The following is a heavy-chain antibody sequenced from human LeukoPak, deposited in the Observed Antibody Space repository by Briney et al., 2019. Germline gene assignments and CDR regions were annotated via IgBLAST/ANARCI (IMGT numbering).Heavy chain of an antibody. CDR3: ASISSGYLYFDY. CDR1: GYTFTSYD. Sequence: LGASVKVSCKASGYTFTSYDINWVRQATGQGLEWMGWMNPNSGNTGYAQKFQGRVTMTRNTSISTAYMELSSLRSDDTAVYYCASISSGYLYFDYWGQGTLVTVSS. V-gene: IGHV1-8*01. D-gene: IGHD3-22*01. J-gene: IGHJ4*02. CDR2: MNPNSGNT.